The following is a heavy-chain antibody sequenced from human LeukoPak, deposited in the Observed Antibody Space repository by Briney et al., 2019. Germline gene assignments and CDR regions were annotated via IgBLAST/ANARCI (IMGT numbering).Heavy chain of an antibody. D-gene: IGHD3-10*01. Sequence: PSETLSLTCAVYGGSFSGYYWSWIRQPPGKGLEWIGEINHSGSTNHNPSLKSRVTISVDTSKNQFSLKLSSVTAADTAVYYCARGLSVWFGELYYFDYWGQGTLVTVSS. V-gene: IGHV4-34*01. CDR1: GGSFSGYY. J-gene: IGHJ4*02. CDR3: ARGLSVWFGELYYFDY. CDR2: INHSGST.